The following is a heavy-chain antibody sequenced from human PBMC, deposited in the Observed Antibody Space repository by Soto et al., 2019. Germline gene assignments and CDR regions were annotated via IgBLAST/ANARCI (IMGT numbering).Heavy chain of an antibody. V-gene: IGHV3-7*01. J-gene: IGHJ4*02. Sequence: PGGSLRLSCAASGFTFSSYWMDWVRQAPGKGLEWVANINQDGSEKHYIDSVKGRFTISRDSAKNSLYLQMSRLTAEDSALYYCSTSLDYWGQGTLVTVSS. CDR2: INQDGSEK. CDR1: GFTFSSYW. CDR3: STSLDY.